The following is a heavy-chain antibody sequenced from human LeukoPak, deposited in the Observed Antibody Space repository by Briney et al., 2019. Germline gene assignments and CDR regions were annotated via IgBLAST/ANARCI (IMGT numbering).Heavy chain of an antibody. D-gene: IGHD6-13*01. CDR1: GGSISSYY. J-gene: IGHJ6*03. CDR3: AKHIIADYYYYYMDV. V-gene: IGHV4-4*09. CDR2: IYTSGRT. Sequence: SETRSLTCTVSGGSISSYYWTWIRQPPGQGLEWIGYIYTSGRTNYNPSLKSRVTISVDTSKNNFSLKLSSVTAANTAVYYCAKHIIADYYYYYMDVWGKGTTGTVSS.